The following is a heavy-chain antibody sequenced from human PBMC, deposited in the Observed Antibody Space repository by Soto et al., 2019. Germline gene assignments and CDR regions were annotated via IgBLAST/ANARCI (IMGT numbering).Heavy chain of an antibody. D-gene: IGHD4-17*01. V-gene: IGHV3-15*07. CDR1: GFTFTYAW. CDR3: ATVHTTVTFDS. J-gene: IGHJ4*01. CDR2: IKSKTDGATT. Sequence: EVQLVESGGGLLKPGGSLRLSCAASGFTFTYAWMDWVRQDPGKGLEWVGRIKSKTDGATTDYAAPVKGRFSISRDDSKNTLYLQMNSLKTEDTGVYYCATVHTTVTFDSWGHGTLVTVSS.